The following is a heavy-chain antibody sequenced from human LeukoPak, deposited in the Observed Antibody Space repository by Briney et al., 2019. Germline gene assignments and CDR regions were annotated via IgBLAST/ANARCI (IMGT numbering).Heavy chain of an antibody. D-gene: IGHD4/OR15-4a*01. CDR3: ARDRFYGGAVAPIDY. Sequence: SETLSLTCTVSGGSISSYYWSWIRQPPGKGLEWIEYIYYSGSTNYNPSLKSRVTISVDTSKNQFSLRLSSVTAADTAVYYCARDRFYGGAVAPIDYWGQGTLVTVSS. J-gene: IGHJ4*02. CDR1: GGSISSYY. V-gene: IGHV4-59*12. CDR2: IYYSGST.